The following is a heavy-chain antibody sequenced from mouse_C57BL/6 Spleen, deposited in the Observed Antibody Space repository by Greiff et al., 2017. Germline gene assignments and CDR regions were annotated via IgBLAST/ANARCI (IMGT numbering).Heavy chain of an antibody. CDR3: ARGAYGRSWFAY. Sequence: QVQLKQSGPELVKPGASVKISCKASGYAFSSSWMNWVKQRPGKGLEWIGRIYPGDGDTNYNGKFKGKATLTADKSSSTAYMQLSSLTSEDSAVYYCARGAYGRSWFAYWGQGTLVTVSA. CDR1: GYAFSSSW. D-gene: IGHD1-1*01. CDR2: IYPGDGDT. J-gene: IGHJ3*01. V-gene: IGHV1-82*01.